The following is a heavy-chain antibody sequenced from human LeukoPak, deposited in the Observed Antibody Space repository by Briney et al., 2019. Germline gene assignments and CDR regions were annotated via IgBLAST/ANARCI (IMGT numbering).Heavy chain of an antibody. CDR1: GFTFSNYW. V-gene: IGHV3-7*01. D-gene: IGHD3-22*01. Sequence: GGSLRLSCAASGFTFSNYWMSWVRQAPGKGLEWVANIKFDGSEKFYVDSVKGRFTISRDNAKNSLYLQMNSLRAEDTAVYYCANEGYYYDSSGYLGDDYWGQGTLVTVSS. CDR3: ANEGYYYDSSGYLGDDY. J-gene: IGHJ4*02. CDR2: IKFDGSEK.